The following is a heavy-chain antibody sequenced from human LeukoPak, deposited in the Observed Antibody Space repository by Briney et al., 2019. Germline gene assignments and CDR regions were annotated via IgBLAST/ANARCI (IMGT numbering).Heavy chain of an antibody. V-gene: IGHV1-3*03. CDR2: INAGNGNT. J-gene: IGHJ5*02. D-gene: IGHD5-18*01. Sequence: ASVKVSCKASGYTFTGYYMHWVRQAPGQRLEWMGWINAGNGNTKYSQEFQSRVTITRDTSASTAYMELSSLRSEDMAVYYCARSRGYSYGPFDPWGQGTLVTVSS. CDR3: ARSRGYSYGPFDP. CDR1: GYTFTGYY.